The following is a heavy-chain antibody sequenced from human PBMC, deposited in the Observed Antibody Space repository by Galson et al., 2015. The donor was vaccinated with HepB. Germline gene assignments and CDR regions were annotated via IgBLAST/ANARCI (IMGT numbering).Heavy chain of an antibody. CDR3: ARPDLMVRGVGGVYYYGMDV. Sequence: QSGAEVKKPGASVKVSCKASGGTFSSYAISWVRQAPGQGLEWMGGIIPIFGTANYAQKFQGRVTITADESTSTAYMELSSLRSEDTAVYYCARPDLMVRGVGGVYYYGMDVWGQGTTVTVSS. J-gene: IGHJ6*02. D-gene: IGHD3-10*01. CDR2: IIPIFGTA. CDR1: GGTFSSYA. V-gene: IGHV1-69*13.